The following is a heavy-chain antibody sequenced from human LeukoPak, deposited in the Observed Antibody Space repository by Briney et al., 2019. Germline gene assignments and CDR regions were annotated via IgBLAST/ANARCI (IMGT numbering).Heavy chain of an antibody. CDR2: TSTYNGNT. CDR3: ASGSTGTDYYYYGMDV. V-gene: IGHV1-18*01. Sequence: ASVKVSCKASGYTXTSYGISWVRQAPGQGLDWMELTSTYNGNTNYAQKHQGRVTMTTDTSTSTAYMELRCLRSDDTAVYYCASGSTGTDYYYYGMDVWGQGTTVTVSS. J-gene: IGHJ6*02. CDR1: GYTXTSYG. D-gene: IGHD1-1*01.